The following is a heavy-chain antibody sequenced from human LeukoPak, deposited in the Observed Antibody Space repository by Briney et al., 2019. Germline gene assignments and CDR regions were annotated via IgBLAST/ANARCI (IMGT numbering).Heavy chain of an antibody. CDR1: GDSISTYY. V-gene: IGHV4-59*01. Sequence: SETLSLTCTVSGDSISTYYWSWIRQPPGKGLEWIGYIYYRVTSDYNPSLRSRVTMSVDMSTRQISLKLSSVTAADTAVYYCARAVGGDGSGSLWGPGTLVTVSS. CDR2: IYYRVTS. CDR3: ARAVGGDGSGSL. D-gene: IGHD3-10*01. J-gene: IGHJ4*02.